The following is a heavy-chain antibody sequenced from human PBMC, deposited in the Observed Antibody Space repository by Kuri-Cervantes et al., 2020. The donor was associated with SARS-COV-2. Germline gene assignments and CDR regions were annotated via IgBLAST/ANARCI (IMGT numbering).Heavy chain of an antibody. CDR2: IIPIFGTA. D-gene: IGHD1-1*01. V-gene: IGHV1-69*13. CDR1: GGTFSSYA. Sequence: SVKVSCKASGGTFSSYAISWVRQAPGQGLEWMGGIIPIFGTANYAQKFQGRVTITADESTSTAYMELNSLRDEDTAVYYCARDLPFNWNAAHIDYWGQGTLVTVSS. J-gene: IGHJ4*02. CDR3: ARDLPFNWNAAHIDY.